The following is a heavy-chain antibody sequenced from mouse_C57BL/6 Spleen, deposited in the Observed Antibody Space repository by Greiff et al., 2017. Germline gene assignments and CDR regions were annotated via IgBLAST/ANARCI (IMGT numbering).Heavy chain of an antibody. CDR1: GFTFSSYA. Sequence: EVMLVESGEGLVKPGGSLKLSCAASGFTFSSYAMSWVRQTPEKRLEWVAYISSGGDYIYYADTVKGRFTISRDNARNTLYLQMSSLKSEDTAMYYCTREELGRGRYFDVWGTGTTVTVSS. CDR3: TREELGRGRYFDV. J-gene: IGHJ1*03. D-gene: IGHD4-1*01. V-gene: IGHV5-9-1*02. CDR2: ISSGGDYI.